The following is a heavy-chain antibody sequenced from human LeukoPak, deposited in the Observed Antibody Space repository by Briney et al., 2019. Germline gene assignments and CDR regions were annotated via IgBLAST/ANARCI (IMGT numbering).Heavy chain of an antibody. CDR1: GYGFTSYW. Sequence: GESLKISCKGSGYGFTSYWIGWVRQMPGKGLGWMGIIYPGDSDTRYSPSFQGQVTISADKSITTAYLQWSSLKASDTAMYYCARRRDLYSGSYYPFDYWGQGTLVTVSS. CDR3: ARRRDLYSGSYYPFDY. J-gene: IGHJ4*02. D-gene: IGHD1-26*01. CDR2: IYPGDSDT. V-gene: IGHV5-51*01.